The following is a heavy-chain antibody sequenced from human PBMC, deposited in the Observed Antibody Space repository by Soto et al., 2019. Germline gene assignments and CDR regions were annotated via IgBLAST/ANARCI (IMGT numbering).Heavy chain of an antibody. J-gene: IGHJ6*02. Sequence: GGSLRLSCAASGFTFSSYAMSWIRQAPGKGLEWVSAISGSGGSTYYADSVKGRFTISRDNSKNTLYLQMNSLRAEDTAVYYCAKEGGIFDILTGYADYYYYGMDVWGQGTTVTGSS. CDR1: GFTFSSYA. CDR3: AKEGGIFDILTGYADYYYYGMDV. D-gene: IGHD3-9*01. V-gene: IGHV3-23*01. CDR2: ISGSGGST.